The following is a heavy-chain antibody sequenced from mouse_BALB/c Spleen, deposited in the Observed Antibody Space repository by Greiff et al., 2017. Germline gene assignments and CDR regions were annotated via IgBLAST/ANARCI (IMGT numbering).Heavy chain of an antibody. V-gene: IGHV1-31*01. CDR2: INPYNGAT. CDR1: GYSFTGYY. J-gene: IGHJ4*01. D-gene: IGHD2-1*01. CDR3: AREGNWKAMDY. Sequence: EVQLQQSGPELVKPGASVKISCKASGYSFTGYYMHWVKQSHVKSLEWIGRINPYNGATSYNQNFKDKASLTVDKSSSTAYMELHSLTSEDSAVYYCAREGNWKAMDYWGQGTSVTVSS.